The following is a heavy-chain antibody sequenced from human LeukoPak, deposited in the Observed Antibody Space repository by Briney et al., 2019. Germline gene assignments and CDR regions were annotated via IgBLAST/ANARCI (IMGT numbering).Heavy chain of an antibody. CDR2: INHRESR. Sequence: SETLSLTCGVSGGSFSGYYWSWFRQTPGKGLEWIGDINHRESRNYNPPLKNRVTISIDTSRSQCSLKLTSVTAADTGVYFCARGSKLGQSTISRGYYYYMDVWANGTTVTVS. CDR3: ARGSKLGQSTISRGYYYYMDV. CDR1: GGSFSGYY. D-gene: IGHD1-1*01. J-gene: IGHJ6*03. V-gene: IGHV4-34*01.